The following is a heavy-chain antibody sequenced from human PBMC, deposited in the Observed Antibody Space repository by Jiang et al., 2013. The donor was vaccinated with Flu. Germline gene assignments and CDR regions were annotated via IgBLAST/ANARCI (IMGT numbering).Heavy chain of an antibody. CDR1: GFTFSSYA. J-gene: IGHJ3*02. CDR3: AKDLSYYYDSSDTLGYAFDI. D-gene: IGHD3-22*01. CDR2: ISGSGGST. V-gene: IGHV3-23*04. Sequence: QLVESGGGLVQPGGSLRLSCAASGFTFSSYAMSWVRQAPGKGLEWVSAISGSGGSTYYADSVKGRFTISRDNSKNTLYLQMNSLRAEDTAVYYCAKDLSYYYDSSDTLGYAFDIWGQGTMVTVSS.